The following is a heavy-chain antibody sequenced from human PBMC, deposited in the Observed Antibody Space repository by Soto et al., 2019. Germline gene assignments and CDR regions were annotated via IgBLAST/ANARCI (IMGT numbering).Heavy chain of an antibody. CDR3: ARDRGYYGSGSYYFDS. Sequence: PGGSLRLSCAASGFTFSTYSMNWVRQAPGKGLEWVSYISSSSNTIYHADSVKGRFTISRDNAKNSLYLQMNSLRDEDTAVYYCARDRGYYGSGSYYFDSWGQGTLVTVSS. CDR1: GFTFSTYS. V-gene: IGHV3-48*02. D-gene: IGHD3-10*01. J-gene: IGHJ4*02. CDR2: ISSSSNTI.